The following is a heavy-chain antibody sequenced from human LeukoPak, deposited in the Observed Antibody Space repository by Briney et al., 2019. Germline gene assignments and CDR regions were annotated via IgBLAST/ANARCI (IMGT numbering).Heavy chain of an antibody. CDR1: GGSITNTNW. V-gene: IGHV4-4*02. D-gene: IGHD3-16*01. J-gene: IGHJ4*02. CDR3: SREIGAFSPFGY. Sequence: PSGTLSLTCGVSGGSITNTNWWSWVRQPPGQGLEWIGEISLTGLTHYNPSLESRVTVSLDKSKNQLSLNLTSVTPADTAVYFCSREIGAFSPFGYWGQGILVTVLS. CDR2: ISLTGLT.